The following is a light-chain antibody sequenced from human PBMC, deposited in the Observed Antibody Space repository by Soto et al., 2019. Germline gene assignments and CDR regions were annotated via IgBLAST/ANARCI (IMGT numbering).Light chain of an antibody. CDR2: GAS. Sequence: EIVMTQSPATLSVSPGERATLFCRASQSVSSNLAWYQQKPGQAPRLLIYGASTRATGIPARFSGSGSGTDFTPPIISLQSEDCAVYYCQQYNNLPPYTFGQGTKLEIK. V-gene: IGKV3-15*01. CDR1: QSVSSN. CDR3: QQYNNLPPYT. J-gene: IGKJ2*01.